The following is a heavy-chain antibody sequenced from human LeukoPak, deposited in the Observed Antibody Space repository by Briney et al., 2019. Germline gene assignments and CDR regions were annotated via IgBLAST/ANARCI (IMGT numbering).Heavy chain of an antibody. Sequence: GGSLRLSCAASGFTFSSYAMHWVRQAPGKGLEWVAVISYDGSNKYYADSVKGRFTISRDNSKNTLYLQMNSLRAEDTAVYYCARDIQVTTYYDSSVYYGMDVWGQGTTVTVSS. D-gene: IGHD3-22*01. CDR3: ARDIQVTTYYDSSVYYGMDV. V-gene: IGHV3-30-3*01. J-gene: IGHJ6*02. CDR1: GFTFSSYA. CDR2: ISYDGSNK.